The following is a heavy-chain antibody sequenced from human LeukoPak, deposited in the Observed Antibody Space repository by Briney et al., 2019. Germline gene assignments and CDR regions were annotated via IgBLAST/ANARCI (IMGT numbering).Heavy chain of an antibody. J-gene: IGHJ3*02. D-gene: IGHD3-10*02. CDR2: IYYSGST. V-gene: IGHV4-59*01. CDR3: ARDLSFVRGVPLAFDI. Sequence: KPSETLSLTCTVSGGSISSYYWSWIRQSPGKGLEWIGYIYYSGSTNYNPSLKSRVTISVDTSKNQFSLKLSSVTAADTAVYYCARDLSFVRGVPLAFDIWGQGTMVTVSS. CDR1: GGSISSYY.